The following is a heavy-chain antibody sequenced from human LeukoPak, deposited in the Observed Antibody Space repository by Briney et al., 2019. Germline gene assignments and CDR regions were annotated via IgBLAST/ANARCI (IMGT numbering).Heavy chain of an antibody. D-gene: IGHD2-15*01. CDR3: ARGRAGIGYCSGGSCYYWFDP. CDR1: GYTFTSYG. Sequence: ASVKVSCKASGYTFTSYGISWVRQAPGQGLEWMGWISAYNGNTNYAQKLQGRVTMTTDTSTSTAYMELRSLRSDDTAVYCCARGRAGIGYCSGGSCYYWFDPWGQGTLVTVSS. CDR2: ISAYNGNT. V-gene: IGHV1-18*01. J-gene: IGHJ5*02.